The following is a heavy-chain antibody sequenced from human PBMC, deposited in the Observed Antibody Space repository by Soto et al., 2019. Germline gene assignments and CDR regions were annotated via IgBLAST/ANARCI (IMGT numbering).Heavy chain of an antibody. CDR1: GGSISSSNW. CDR2: IYHSGST. J-gene: IGHJ4*02. Sequence: PSETLSLTCAVSGGSISSSNWWSWVRQPPGKGLEWIGEIYHSGSTNYNPSLKSRVTISVDKSKNQFSLKLSSVTAADTAVYYCARRPPGGDFWSGNTGYWGQGTLVTVSS. V-gene: IGHV4-4*02. D-gene: IGHD3-3*01. CDR3: ARRPPGGDFWSGNTGY.